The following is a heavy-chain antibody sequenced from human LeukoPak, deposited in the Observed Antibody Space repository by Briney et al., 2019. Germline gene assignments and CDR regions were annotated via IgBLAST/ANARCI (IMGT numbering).Heavy chain of an antibody. CDR1: GYTFTGYY. CDR3: ARHSLDTGYYFDY. CDR2: INPNSGGT. J-gene: IGHJ4*02. D-gene: IGHD5-18*01. Sequence: ASVKVSCKASGYTFTGYYMHWVRQAPGQGLEWMGWINPNSGGTNYAQKFQGRVTMTRDTSISTAYMELSRLRSDDTAVYYCARHSLDTGYYFDYWGQGTLVTVSS. V-gene: IGHV1-2*02.